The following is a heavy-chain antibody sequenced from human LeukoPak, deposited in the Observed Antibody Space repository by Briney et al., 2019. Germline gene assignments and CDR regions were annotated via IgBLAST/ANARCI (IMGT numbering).Heavy chain of an antibody. J-gene: IGHJ3*02. D-gene: IGHD5-12*01. CDR3: GRVKEASAFDI. CDR2: VSSSDRHM. CDR1: GGSISSSSYY. V-gene: IGHV3-21*01. Sequence: ETLSLTCTVSGGSISSSSYYWGWVRQAPGKGLEWVSSVSSSDRHMYYADSVKGRFTISRDDAKNSLYLQMNSLRAEDTAVYYCGRVKEASAFDIWGQGTMVTVSS.